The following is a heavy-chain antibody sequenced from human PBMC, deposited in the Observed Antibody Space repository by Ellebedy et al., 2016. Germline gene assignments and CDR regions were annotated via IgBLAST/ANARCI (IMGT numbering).Heavy chain of an antibody. CDR2: ISAYNGNT. J-gene: IGHJ4*02. Sequence: ASVKVSXXASGYTFTSYGISWVRQAPGQGLEWMGWISAYNGNTNYAQKLQGRVTMTTDTSTSTAYMELSSLRSEDTAVYYCARDLTTSPGIAAAGTRRWELDYWGQGTLVTVSS. V-gene: IGHV1-18*01. CDR1: GYTFTSYG. D-gene: IGHD6-13*01. CDR3: ARDLTTSPGIAAAGTRRWELDY.